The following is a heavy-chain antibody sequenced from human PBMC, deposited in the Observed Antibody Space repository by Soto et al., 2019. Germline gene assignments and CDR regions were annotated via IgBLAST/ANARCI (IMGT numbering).Heavy chain of an antibody. D-gene: IGHD5-12*01. J-gene: IGHJ5*02. CDR1: GNSISVHSYY. CDR3: PMRYTWNDNYYDP. CDR2: AYYSGTT. V-gene: IGHV4-39*01. Sequence: SETLSLTCTVSGNSISVHSYYWTWIRQPPGKGLEWIGSAYYSGTTYFNPSLKSRASISVDTSKNEFSLSLSSVTAADTAVYSCPMRYTWNDNYYDPWGQGVLVPVYS.